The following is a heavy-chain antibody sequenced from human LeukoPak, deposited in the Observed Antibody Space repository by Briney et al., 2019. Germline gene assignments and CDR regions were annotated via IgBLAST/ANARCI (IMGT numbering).Heavy chain of an antibody. CDR1: GYTFTGYY. D-gene: IGHD5-12*01. CDR2: ISAYNGNT. J-gene: IGHJ4*02. Sequence: GASVKVSCKASGYTFTGYYMHWVRQAPGQGLEWMGWISAYNGNTNYAQKLQGRVTMTTDTSTSTAYMELRSLRSDDTAVYYCARHILSGYDFDYWGQGTLVTVSS. V-gene: IGHV1-18*04. CDR3: ARHILSGYDFDY.